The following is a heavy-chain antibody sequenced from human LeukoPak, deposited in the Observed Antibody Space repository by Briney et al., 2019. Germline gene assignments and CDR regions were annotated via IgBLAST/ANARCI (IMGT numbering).Heavy chain of an antibody. V-gene: IGHV3-48*04. J-gene: IGHJ6*03. Sequence: GTSLRLSCAACGFTFISYAIHWVRQAPGKGLEWVSYISSSGSTIYYADSVKGRFTISRDNAKNSLYLQMNSLRAEDTAVYYCARVRSSGWYLTYYYYMDVWGKGTTVTISS. CDR1: GFTFISYA. D-gene: IGHD6-19*01. CDR3: ARVRSSGWYLTYYYYMDV. CDR2: ISSSGSTI.